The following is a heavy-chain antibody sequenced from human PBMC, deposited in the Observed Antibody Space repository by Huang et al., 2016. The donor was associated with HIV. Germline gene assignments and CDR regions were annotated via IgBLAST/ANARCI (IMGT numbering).Heavy chain of an antibody. Sequence: EVQLVESGGGLVQPGGSLRLSCAASGFTFSSYWMHGVRQAPGKGLVWGSRSKSDGRSSGYADSVKGRFTISRDNAKNTLYLQMNSLRAEDTAVYYCVRDPRIQSWLNYFDYWGQGTLVSVSS. CDR2: SKSDGRSS. D-gene: IGHD3-22*01. V-gene: IGHV3-74*01. J-gene: IGHJ4*02. CDR3: VRDPRIQSWLNYFDY. CDR1: GFTFSSYW.